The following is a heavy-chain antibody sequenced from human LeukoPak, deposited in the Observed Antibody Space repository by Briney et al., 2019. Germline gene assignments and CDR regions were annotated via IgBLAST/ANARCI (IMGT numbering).Heavy chain of an antibody. V-gene: IGHV3-74*01. CDR1: GFTFSNYW. D-gene: IGHD3-9*01. CDR3: VRDWDHFDFDS. CDR2: IKGDGSHT. J-gene: IGHJ5*01. Sequence: LGGSLSLSCAASGFTFSNYWMHWVRPAPGKGLVWVSRIKGDGSHTIYADSVKGRFTISRDNAKNTLYLQMKSLRAEDTAVYYCVRDWDHFDFDSWGQGTLVTVSS.